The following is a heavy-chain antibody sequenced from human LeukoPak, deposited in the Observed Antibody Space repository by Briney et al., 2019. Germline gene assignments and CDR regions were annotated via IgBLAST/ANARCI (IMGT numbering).Heavy chain of an antibody. CDR1: GYTFTSYY. CDR3: ARKGDYEVDFDY. CDR2: INPNTGGT. V-gene: IGHV1-2*06. Sequence: ASVKVSCKASGYTFTSYYIHWVRQAPGQGLEWMGRINPNTGGTNSAQKFQGRIILTRDTSITTAYMELARLRSDDTAVYFCARKGDYEVDFDYWGQGTLVTVSS. J-gene: IGHJ4*02. D-gene: IGHD4-17*01.